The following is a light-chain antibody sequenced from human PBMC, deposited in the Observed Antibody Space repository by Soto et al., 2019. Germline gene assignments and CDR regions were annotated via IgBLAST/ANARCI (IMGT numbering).Light chain of an antibody. CDR3: SSYTSSSTQV. Sequence: QSALTQPRSVSGSPRQSVTISCTGTGSDVGHYNYVSWYQQNPGKAPKLMIHDVSKRPSGVPDRFSGSKSGYTASLTISGLQAEDEADYYCSSYTSSSTQVFGTGTKVTV. CDR1: GSDVGHYNY. CDR2: DVS. V-gene: IGLV2-11*01. J-gene: IGLJ1*01.